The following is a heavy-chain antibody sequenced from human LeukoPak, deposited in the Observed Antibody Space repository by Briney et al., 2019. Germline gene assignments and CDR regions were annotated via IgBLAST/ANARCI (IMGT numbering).Heavy chain of an antibody. CDR2: INHSGST. V-gene: IGHV4-34*01. D-gene: IGHD3-22*01. CDR1: GGSFSGYY. J-gene: IGHJ4*02. CDR3: ARENYYDSCGYVY. Sequence: SETLSLTCAVYGGSFSGYYWSWIRQPPGKGLEWIGEINHSGSTNYNPSLKSRVTISVDTSKNQFSLKLSSVTAADTAVYYCARENYYDSCGYVYWGQGTLVTASS.